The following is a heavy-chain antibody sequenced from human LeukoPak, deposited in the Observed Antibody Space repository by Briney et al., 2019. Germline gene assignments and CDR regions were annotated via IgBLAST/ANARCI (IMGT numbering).Heavy chain of an antibody. D-gene: IGHD3-22*01. J-gene: IGHJ4*02. CDR2: ISGSGGST. V-gene: IGHV3-23*01. CDR3: AKAKVANYYDSSGFSYYFDY. CDR1: GFTFSSYA. Sequence: GGSLRLSCAASGFTFSSYAMSWVRQAPGKGLEWVSAISGSGGSTYYADSVKGRFTISRDNSKNTLYLQMNSLRAEDTAVYYCAKAKVANYYDSSGFSYYFDYWGQGTLVTVSS.